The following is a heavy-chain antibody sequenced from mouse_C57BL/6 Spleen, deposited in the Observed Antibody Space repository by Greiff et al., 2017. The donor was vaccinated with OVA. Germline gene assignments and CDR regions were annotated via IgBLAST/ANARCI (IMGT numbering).Heavy chain of an antibody. D-gene: IGHD1-1*01. J-gene: IGHJ2*01. CDR3: ARYKYGRSEGFAY. CDR1: GFTFSSYA. Sequence: EVQLMESGGGLVKPGGSLKLSCAASGFTFSSYAMSWVRQTPEKRLEWVATISDGGSYTFYPDNVKGRFTISIDNAKNNHYIEMSQLKSEETDVYEGARYKYGRSEGFAYWGQGTTLTVSA. V-gene: IGHV5-4*01. CDR2: ISDGGSYT.